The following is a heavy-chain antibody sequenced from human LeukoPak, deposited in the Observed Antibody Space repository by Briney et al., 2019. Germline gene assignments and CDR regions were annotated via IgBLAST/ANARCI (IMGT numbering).Heavy chain of an antibody. J-gene: IGHJ4*02. D-gene: IGHD5-18*01. V-gene: IGHV3-15*01. CDR1: GFTFSNAS. Sequence: GGSLRHSCAASGFTFSNASMSWVRQAPGKGLEWVGRIKSKTDGGTTDYAAPVKGRFTISRNDSKTTLYLQMHSLNTENTAVYYCTSNLLQLDGDIDYWGQGTLVTVSS. CDR3: TSNLLQLDGDIDY. CDR2: IKSKTDGGTT.